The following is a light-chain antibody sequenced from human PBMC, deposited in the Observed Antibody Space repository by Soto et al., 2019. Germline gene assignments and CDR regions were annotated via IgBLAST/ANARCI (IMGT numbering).Light chain of an antibody. CDR1: QSVSSNY. V-gene: IGKV3-20*01. J-gene: IGKJ1*01. CDR3: QQYGSSPRT. Sequence: EIVLTQSPGTLSLSPGERATLSCRASQSVSSNYLAWYQQKPGQAPRLLIYGASSRATGIPDRFIGSGSGTDFTLTISRLEPEDFAVYYCQQYGSSPRTFGQGTKVEIK. CDR2: GAS.